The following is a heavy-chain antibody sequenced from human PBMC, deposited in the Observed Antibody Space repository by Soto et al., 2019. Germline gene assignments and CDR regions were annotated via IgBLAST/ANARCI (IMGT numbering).Heavy chain of an antibody. Sequence: LSRTCAVYGGSFSGHSCAWIRRSAGKGLEWIGDINHSGRVNYSPSLKSRVTISLDTSKNQFSLTLSAVTAADTAMYYCSTRAYDTNGYYRFDPWGQGTLVTVSS. J-gene: IGHJ5*01. CDR1: GGSFSGHS. V-gene: IGHV4-34*01. D-gene: IGHD3-22*01. CDR2: INHSGRV. CDR3: STRAYDTNGYYRFDP.